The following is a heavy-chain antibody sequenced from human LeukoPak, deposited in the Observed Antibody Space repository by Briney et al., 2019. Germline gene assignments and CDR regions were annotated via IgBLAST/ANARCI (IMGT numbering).Heavy chain of an antibody. J-gene: IGHJ4*02. V-gene: IGHV1-3*01. CDR2: INAGNGNT. CDR3: ARVHTAPGDRGHFDY. Sequence: GASVKVSCKASGYTFTSYAMHWVRQAPGQRLEWMGWINAGNGNTKYSQKFQGRVTITRDTSASTAYMELSSLRSEDTAVYYCARVHTAPGDRGHFDYWGQGTLVTVSS. CDR1: GYTFTSYA. D-gene: IGHD2-21*02.